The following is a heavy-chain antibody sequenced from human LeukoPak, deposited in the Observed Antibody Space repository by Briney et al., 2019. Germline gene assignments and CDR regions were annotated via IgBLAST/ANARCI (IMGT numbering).Heavy chain of an antibody. CDR3: ARTSYDILTGYYRWIDY. D-gene: IGHD3-9*01. Sequence: ASVKVSCKASGYTFTSSSITWVRQAPGQGLEWMGWISGYNGNTNYVQKLQGRVTMTTDTSTSTAYMELRSLKSDDTAVYYCARTSYDILTGYYRWIDYWGQGTLVTVSS. J-gene: IGHJ4*02. CDR1: GYTFTSSS. V-gene: IGHV1-18*04. CDR2: ISGYNGNT.